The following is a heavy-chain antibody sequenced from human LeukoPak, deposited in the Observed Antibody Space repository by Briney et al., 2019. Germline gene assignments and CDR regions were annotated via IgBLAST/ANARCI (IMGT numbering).Heavy chain of an antibody. V-gene: IGHV1-69*04. CDR2: IIPILGIA. J-gene: IGHJ4*02. Sequence: GRSLRLSCAASGFTFSSYAISWVRQAPGQGLEWMGRIIPILGIANYAQKFQGRVTITADKSTSTAYMELSSLRSEDTAVYYCAALFGVGATILDYWGQGTLVTVS. CDR3: AALFGVGATILDY. D-gene: IGHD1-26*01. CDR1: GFTFSSYA.